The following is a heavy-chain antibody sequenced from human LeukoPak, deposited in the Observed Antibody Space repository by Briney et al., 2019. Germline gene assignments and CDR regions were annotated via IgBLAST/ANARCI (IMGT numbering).Heavy chain of an antibody. V-gene: IGHV3-11*04. CDR1: GFTFSDYY. J-gene: IGHJ3*02. Sequence: GGSLRLSCAASGFTFSDYYMGWVRRAPGKGLEWVSYITNSGGGTYYPDSVKGRFTISRDNAKKPLYLQVSSLRAEDTAVYYCARALNDAFDIWGQGTMVTVSS. CDR2: ITNSGGGT. CDR3: ARALNDAFDI.